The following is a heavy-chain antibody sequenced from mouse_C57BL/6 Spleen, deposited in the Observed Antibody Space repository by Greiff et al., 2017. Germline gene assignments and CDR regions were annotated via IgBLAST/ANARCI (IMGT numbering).Heavy chain of an antibody. J-gene: IGHJ3*01. Sequence: LQESGAELVKPGASVKISCKASGYAFSSYWMNWVKQRPGKGLEWIGQIYPGDGDTNYNGKFKGKATLTADKSSSTAYMQLSSLTSEDSAVYFCARGDSSGSAWFAYWGQGTLVTVSA. CDR2: IYPGDGDT. CDR1: GYAFSSYW. V-gene: IGHV1-80*01. D-gene: IGHD3-2*02. CDR3: ARGDSSGSAWFAY.